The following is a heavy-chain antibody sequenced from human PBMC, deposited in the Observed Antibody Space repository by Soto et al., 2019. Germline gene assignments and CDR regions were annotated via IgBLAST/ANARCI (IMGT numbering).Heavy chain of an antibody. CDR1: GYTFTGYY. J-gene: IGHJ3*02. CDR2: INPNSGGT. V-gene: IGHV1-2*04. Sequence: GASVKVSCKASGYTFTGYYMHWVRQAPGQGLEWMGWINPNSGGTNYSQKFQRWDTMTTDTSISTAYMELSRLRSDDTAVYYCARAHITMIGYGAFDIWAKGTMVTVSS. CDR3: ARAHITMIGYGAFDI. D-gene: IGHD3-22*01.